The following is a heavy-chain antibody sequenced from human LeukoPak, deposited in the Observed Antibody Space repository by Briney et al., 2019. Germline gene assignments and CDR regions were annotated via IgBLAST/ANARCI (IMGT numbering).Heavy chain of an antibody. Sequence: GGSPRLSCAASGFTFSSYAVHWVRQAPGKGLEWVAVISYDGSNKYYADSVKGRFTISRDNSKNTLYLQMNSLRAEDTAVYYCAKVVDYSNYHGYFQHWGQGTLVTVSS. CDR3: AKVVDYSNYHGYFQH. CDR1: GFTFSSYA. V-gene: IGHV3-30-3*01. J-gene: IGHJ1*01. D-gene: IGHD4-11*01. CDR2: ISYDGSNK.